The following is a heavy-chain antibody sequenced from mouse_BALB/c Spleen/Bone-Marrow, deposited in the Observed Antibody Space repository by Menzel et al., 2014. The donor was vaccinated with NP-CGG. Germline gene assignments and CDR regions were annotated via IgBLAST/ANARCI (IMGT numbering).Heavy chain of an antibody. J-gene: IGHJ3*01. D-gene: IGHD2-4*01. Sequence: QVQLQQSGAELVRPGASVKLSCKASGYTFTSYWINWVKQRPGQGLEWIGSIYPSDSYTNYNQKFKDKATLTVDKSSSTAYMQLSSPTSEDSAVYYCTRYDYDWFAYWGQGTLVTVSA. CDR2: IYPSDSYT. CDR3: TRYDYDWFAY. V-gene: IGHV1-69*02. CDR1: GYTFTSYW.